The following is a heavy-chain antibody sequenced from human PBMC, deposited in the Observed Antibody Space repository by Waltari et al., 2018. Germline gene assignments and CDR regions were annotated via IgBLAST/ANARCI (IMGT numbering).Heavy chain of an antibody. D-gene: IGHD1-26*01. CDR3: ARDREWELLKSLDY. V-gene: IGHV3-30-3*01. CDR2: RSYDGSNK. Sequence: QVQLVESGGGVVQPGRSLRLSCAASGFTFSSYAMHWVRQAPGKGLEWVAVRSYDGSNKYYACSLKGRFTIARDNSKNTLYLQMNSLRAEDTAVYYCARDREWELLKSLDYWGQGTLVTVSS. CDR1: GFTFSSYA. J-gene: IGHJ4*02.